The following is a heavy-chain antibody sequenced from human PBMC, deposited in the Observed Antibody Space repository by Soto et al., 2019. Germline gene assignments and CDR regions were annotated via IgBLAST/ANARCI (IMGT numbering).Heavy chain of an antibody. CDR3: ARGTKLWGSGCDFDY. J-gene: IGHJ4*02. D-gene: IGHD3-16*01. Sequence: QVQLQESGPGLVKPSETLSLTCTVSGGSVSSGSYYWSWIRQPPGKGLEWIGYIYYSGSTNYNPSLKSRVTISVDTSKNQFSLKLSSVTAADTAVYYCARGTKLWGSGCDFDYWGQGTLVTVSS. CDR1: GGSVSSGSYY. V-gene: IGHV4-61*01. CDR2: IYYSGST.